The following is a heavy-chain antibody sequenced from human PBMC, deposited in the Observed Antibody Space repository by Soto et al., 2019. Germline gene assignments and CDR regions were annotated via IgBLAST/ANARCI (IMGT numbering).Heavy chain of an antibody. J-gene: IGHJ3*02. CDR3: ARNYYDSSVLSDAFEI. D-gene: IGHD3-22*01. CDR1: GGSISSGDYY. V-gene: IGHV4-30-4*01. Sequence: PSETLSLTCTVSGGSISSGDYYWSWIRQPRGKGLEWIGYIYYSGSTYYNPSLQSRVTISVDTSKNQFSLKLSSLTAADTAVYYCARNYYDSSVLSDAFEIWGQGTMVTVSS. CDR2: IYYSGST.